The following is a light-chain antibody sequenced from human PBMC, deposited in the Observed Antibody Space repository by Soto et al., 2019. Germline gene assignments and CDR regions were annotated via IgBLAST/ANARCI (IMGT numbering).Light chain of an antibody. J-gene: IGLJ2*01. CDR3: SAWDDSLSTLV. V-gene: IGLV1-47*01. CDR2: GNN. CDR1: TSNIGGNY. Sequence: LTQPPSASGTPGQRVTMSCSGSTSNIGGNYVYWYQQLPGTAPKLLIFGNNQRPSGVPDRFSGSKSATSASLAITGLRSEDEAEYICSAWDDSLSTLVFGGGTKVTVL.